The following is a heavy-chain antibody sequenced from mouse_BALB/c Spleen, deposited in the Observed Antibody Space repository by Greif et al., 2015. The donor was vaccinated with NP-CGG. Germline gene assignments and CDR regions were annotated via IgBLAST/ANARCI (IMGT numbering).Heavy chain of an antibody. CDR1: GYSITSDYA. Sequence: EVHLVESGPGLVKPSQSLSLTCTVTGYSITSDYAWNWIRQFPGNKLEWMGYMSXSGSTSYNPSLKSRISITRDTSKNQFFLQLNSVTTEDTATYYCAREERYGMDYWGQGTSVTVSS. J-gene: IGHJ4*01. V-gene: IGHV3-2*02. CDR3: AREERYGMDY. CDR2: MSXSGST.